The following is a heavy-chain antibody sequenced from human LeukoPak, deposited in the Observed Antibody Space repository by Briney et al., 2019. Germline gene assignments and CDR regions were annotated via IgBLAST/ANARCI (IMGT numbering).Heavy chain of an antibody. CDR3: ARGVGGPVPTMTVNWFDP. CDR2: IYHSGST. D-gene: IGHD3-22*01. Sequence: PSETLSLTCAVSGYSISSGYYWGWIRQPPGKGLEWIGSIYHSGSTYYNPSLKSRVTISVDTSKNQFSLKLSSVTAADTAVYYCARGVGGPVPTMTVNWFDPWGQGTLVTVSS. J-gene: IGHJ5*02. CDR1: GYSISSGYY. V-gene: IGHV4-38-2*01.